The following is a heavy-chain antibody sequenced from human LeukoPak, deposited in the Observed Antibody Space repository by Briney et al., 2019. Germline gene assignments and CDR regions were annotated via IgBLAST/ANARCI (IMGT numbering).Heavy chain of an antibody. D-gene: IGHD6-13*01. CDR1: GYTFTGYY. CDR3: ARNPSSSWRTLNYYYYYYMDV. J-gene: IGHJ6*03. Sequence: GASVKVSCKASGYTFTGYYMHWVRQAPGQGLEWMGWINPNSGGTNYAQKFQGRVTMTRDTSISTAYMELSRLRSDDTAVYYCARNPSSSWRTLNYYYYYYMDVWAKGPRSPSP. V-gene: IGHV1-2*02. CDR2: INPNSGGT.